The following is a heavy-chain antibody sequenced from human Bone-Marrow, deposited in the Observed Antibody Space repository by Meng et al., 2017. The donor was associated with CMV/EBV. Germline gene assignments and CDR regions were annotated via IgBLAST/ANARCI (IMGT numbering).Heavy chain of an antibody. V-gene: IGHV1-8*01. CDR2: MNPNSGNT. J-gene: IGHJ6*02. D-gene: IGHD3-3*01. CDR1: GYTFTSYD. Sequence: ASVKVSCKASGYTFTSYDINWVRQATGQGLEWMGWMNPNSGNTGYAQKFQGRVTMTRNTSISTAYMELSSLRSEDTAVYYCARTAYDFWRCDGMDVWGQGTTVTVSS. CDR3: ARTAYDFWRCDGMDV.